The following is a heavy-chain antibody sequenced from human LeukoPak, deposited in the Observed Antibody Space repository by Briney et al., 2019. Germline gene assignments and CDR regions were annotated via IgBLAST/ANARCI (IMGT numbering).Heavy chain of an antibody. D-gene: IGHD1-1*01. Sequence: GGSLRLSCAASGFTFSSYWMSWVRQAPGKGLEWVAKINQDGSEKYYVDSVKGRFTISRDNAKISLYLQMSSLRAEDTAVYYCARDTAGNDYWGQGTPVTVSS. J-gene: IGHJ4*02. CDR1: GFTFSSYW. CDR2: INQDGSEK. V-gene: IGHV3-7*01. CDR3: ARDTAGNDY.